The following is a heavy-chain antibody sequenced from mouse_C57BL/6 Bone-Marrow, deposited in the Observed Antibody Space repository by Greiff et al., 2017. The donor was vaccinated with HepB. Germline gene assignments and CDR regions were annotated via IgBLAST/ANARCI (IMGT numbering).Heavy chain of an antibody. CDR1: GYTFTDYN. Sequence: EVQLQQSGPELVKPGASVKMSCKASGYTFTDYNMHWVKQSHGKSLEWIGYINPNNGGTSYNQKFKGKATLTVNKSSSTAYMELRSLTSEDSAVYYCERVRFRDYYGSSPFDYWGQGTTLTVSS. CDR3: ERVRFRDYYGSSPFDY. D-gene: IGHD1-1*01. CDR2: INPNNGGT. J-gene: IGHJ2*01. V-gene: IGHV1-22*01.